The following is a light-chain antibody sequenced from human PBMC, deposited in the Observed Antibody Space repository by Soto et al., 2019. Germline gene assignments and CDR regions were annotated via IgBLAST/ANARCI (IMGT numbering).Light chain of an antibody. V-gene: IGLV2-14*01. J-gene: IGLJ1*01. CDR2: EVS. Sequence: QSVLAQPASVSGSPGQSITISCTGTSSDVGGYNYVSWYQHHPGKAPKLMIYEVSNRPSGLSNRFSGSKSGNTASLTISGLQAEDEADYYCSSYTGSSTYVFGTGTKVTVL. CDR1: SSDVGGYNY. CDR3: SSYTGSSTYV.